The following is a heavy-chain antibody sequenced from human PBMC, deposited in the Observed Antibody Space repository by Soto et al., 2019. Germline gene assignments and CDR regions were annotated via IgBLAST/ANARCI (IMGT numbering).Heavy chain of an antibody. CDR1: GGSISSYY. D-gene: IGHD3-9*01. CDR3: ARVSHYDILTGYLWGAFDI. V-gene: IGHV4-59*01. CDR2: IYYSGST. Sequence: KTSETLSLTCTVSGGSISSYYWSWIRQPPGKGLEWIGYIYYSGSTNYNPSLKSRVTISVDTSKNQFSLKLSSVTAADTAVYYCARVSHYDILTGYLWGAFDIWGQGTMVTVSS. J-gene: IGHJ3*02.